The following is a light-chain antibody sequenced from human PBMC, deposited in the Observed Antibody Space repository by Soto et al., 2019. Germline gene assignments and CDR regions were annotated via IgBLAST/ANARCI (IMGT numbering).Light chain of an antibody. J-gene: IGLJ2*01. CDR2: EVS. CDR1: SSDVGTYNY. CDR3: SSYTSSSTLVI. V-gene: IGLV2-14*01. Sequence: QSALTQPASVSGSPGQSITISCTGTSSDVGTYNYVSWYQQHPGKAPKVMIYEVSNRPSGVSHRFSGSKSGNTASLTISGVQAEDEADYYCSSYTSSSTLVIFGGGTKVTVL.